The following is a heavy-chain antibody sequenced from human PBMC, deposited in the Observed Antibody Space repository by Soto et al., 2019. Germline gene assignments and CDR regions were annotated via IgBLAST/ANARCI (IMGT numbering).Heavy chain of an antibody. CDR2: IWYDGSDK. D-gene: IGHD3-16*01. J-gene: IGHJ4*02. CDR3: AFGNLSYYFDD. Sequence: PGGSLRLSCAASGFTFSGFGMHWVRQAPGKGLEWVAIIWYDGSDKYYADSVKGRFTISRDNSKNTLYLQMNSLRAEDTAVYHCAFGNLSYYFDDWRQRTPVTVSS. V-gene: IGHV3-33*01. CDR1: GFTFSGFG.